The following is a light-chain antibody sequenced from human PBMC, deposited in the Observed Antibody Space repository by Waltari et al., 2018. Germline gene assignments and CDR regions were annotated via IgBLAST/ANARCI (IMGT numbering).Light chain of an antibody. CDR3: QHYLRLPVT. CDR2: GAS. Sequence: EIVLTQSPGTLSLSLGERATVSCRASQSVSRALNWYQQKPVQAPRLLIYGASTRATGTPDRVSGIGSGTDFSLTISRLEPDDFAVYYCQHYLRLPVTFGQGSTVEI. CDR1: QSVSRA. J-gene: IGKJ1*01. V-gene: IGKV3-20*01.